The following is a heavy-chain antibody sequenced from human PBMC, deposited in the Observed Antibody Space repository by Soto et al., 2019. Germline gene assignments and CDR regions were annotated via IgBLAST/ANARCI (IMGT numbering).Heavy chain of an antibody. D-gene: IGHD6-6*01. CDR2: INPHSGGT. CDR1: GYTFTGYY. J-gene: IGHJ4*02. CDR3: ARARQLALSAFDY. V-gene: IGHV1-2*02. Sequence: ASVKVSCKASGYTFTGYYMHWVRQAPGQGLEWMGWINPHSGGTNYAQKFQGRVTMTRDTSISTAYMELSRLRSDDTAVYYCARARQLALSAFDYWGQGTLVTVSS.